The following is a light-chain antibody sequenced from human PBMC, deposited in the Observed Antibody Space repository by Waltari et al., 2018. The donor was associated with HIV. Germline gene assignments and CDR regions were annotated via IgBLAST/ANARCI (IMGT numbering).Light chain of an antibody. CDR3: HQYNKWPWGT. CDR2: GAS. Sequence: VMTQSPATLSVSPGGRATLSCRASQSVGSYLAWYQQKPGQAPRLLIYGASTRATAIPTRFSGSGSGTEFTLTISSLQSEDFAVYYCHQYNKWPWGTFGGGTKVEV. CDR1: QSVGSY. V-gene: IGKV3-15*01. J-gene: IGKJ4*01.